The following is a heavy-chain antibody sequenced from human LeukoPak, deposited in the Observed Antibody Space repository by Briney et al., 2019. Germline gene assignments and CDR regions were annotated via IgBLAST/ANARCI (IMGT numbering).Heavy chain of an antibody. Sequence: PGGSPRLSCAASGFTVSSNYMRWVRQAPGEGVEGGSVIYSGGSTYYADSVKGRFTISRDNSKNTLYLQMNSLRAEDTAVYYCARFSGVDRYFDLWGRGTLVTVSS. CDR2: IYSGGST. V-gene: IGHV3-66*01. CDR3: ARFSGVDRYFDL. CDR1: GFTVSSNY. D-gene: IGHD1-26*01. J-gene: IGHJ2*01.